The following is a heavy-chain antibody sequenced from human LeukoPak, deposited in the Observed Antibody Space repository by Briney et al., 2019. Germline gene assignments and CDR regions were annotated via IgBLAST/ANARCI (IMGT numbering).Heavy chain of an antibody. D-gene: IGHD5-24*01. CDR3: ASGRDGYNWID. Sequence: GGSLRLSCAASGFTFSSYSMNWVRQAPGKGLEWVSSISSSSSYIYYADSVKGRFTISRDNAKNSLYLQMNSLRAEDTAVYYCASGRDGYNWIDWGLGTLVTVFS. CDR2: ISSSSSYI. V-gene: IGHV3-21*01. J-gene: IGHJ4*02. CDR1: GFTFSSYS.